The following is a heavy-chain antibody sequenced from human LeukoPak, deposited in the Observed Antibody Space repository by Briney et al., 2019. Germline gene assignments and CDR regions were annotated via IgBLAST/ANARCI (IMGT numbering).Heavy chain of an antibody. CDR1: GGSFSGYY. D-gene: IGHD2-2*01. CDR2: INHSGST. V-gene: IGHV4-34*01. Sequence: SETLSLTCAVYGGSFSGYYWSWIRQPPGKGLEWIGEINHSGSTNYNPSLKSRVTISVDTSKNQFSLKLSSVTAADTAVYYCASPLGYCSSTSCPKRGYYYYYGMDVRGQGTTVTVSS. CDR3: ASPLGYCSSTSCPKRGYYYYYGMDV. J-gene: IGHJ6*02.